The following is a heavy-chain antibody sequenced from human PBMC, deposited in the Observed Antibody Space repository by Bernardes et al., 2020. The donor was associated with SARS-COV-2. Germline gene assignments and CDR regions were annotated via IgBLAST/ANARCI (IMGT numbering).Heavy chain of an antibody. J-gene: IGHJ6*02. CDR1: GGSVSRGSFY. CDR2: IYISGSA. V-gene: IGHV4-61*09. Sequence: SDPLSLICTVSGGSVSRGSFYYSWLRQPAGKGLEWIGHIYISGSANYSPPLRSRVTISLDTSKNHFSLILTSVTAAATAVYYCARYTVPYYYGVDVWGHGTTDAVS. CDR3: ARYTVPYYYGVDV. D-gene: IGHD4-4*01.